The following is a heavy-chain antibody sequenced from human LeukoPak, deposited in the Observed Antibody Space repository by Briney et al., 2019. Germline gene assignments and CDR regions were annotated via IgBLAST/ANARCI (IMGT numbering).Heavy chain of an antibody. Sequence: PSETLSLTCTVSGGSISSYYWGWIRQPAGMRLEWIGRIDASGSTNYNPSLKSRVTISVDTSKNQFSLKLSSVTAADTAMYYCARKGKLGDAFDIWGQGTMVTVSS. CDR3: ARKGKLGDAFDI. CDR2: IDASGST. CDR1: GGSISSYY. V-gene: IGHV4-4*07. D-gene: IGHD3-16*01. J-gene: IGHJ3*02.